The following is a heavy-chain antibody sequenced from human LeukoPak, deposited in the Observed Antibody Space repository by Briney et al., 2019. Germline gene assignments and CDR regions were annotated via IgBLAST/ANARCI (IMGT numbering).Heavy chain of an antibody. D-gene: IGHD4-23*01. V-gene: IGHV1-2*02. CDR2: INPNSGGT. Sequence: ASVKVSCKASGYTFTGYYMHWVRQAPGQGLEWMGWINPNSGGTNYAQKFQGRVTMTRDTSISTAYMELSRLRSDDTAVYYCATLQSGCHPGPGSCGNPYYYYGMDVWGQGTTVTVSS. J-gene: IGHJ6*02. CDR3: ATLQSGCHPGPGSCGNPYYYYGMDV. CDR1: GYTFTGYY.